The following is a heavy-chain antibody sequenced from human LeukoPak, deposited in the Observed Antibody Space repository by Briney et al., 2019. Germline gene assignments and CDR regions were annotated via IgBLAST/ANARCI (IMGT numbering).Heavy chain of an antibody. CDR3: V. Sequence: SETLSLTCTVSGGSISSYYWSWIRQPPGKGLEWIGSVYYSGSTYYNPSLKSRVTISVDTSKNQFSLNRISVTAADTAYYMDVWGKRTTVTGSS. CDR2: VYYSGST. CDR1: GGSISSYY. V-gene: IGHV4-59*04. J-gene: IGHJ6*03.